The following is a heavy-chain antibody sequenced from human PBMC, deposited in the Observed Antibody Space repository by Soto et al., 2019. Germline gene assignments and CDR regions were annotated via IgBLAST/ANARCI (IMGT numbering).Heavy chain of an antibody. CDR3: AYCSCGSCTGDAFDI. Sequence: GASVKVSCKASGYTFTSYYMHWVRQAPGQGLEWMGIINPSGGSTSYAQKFQGRVTMTRDTSTSTVYMELSSLRSEDTAVYYCAYCSCGSCTGDAFDIWGQGTMVTVSS. CDR2: INPSGGST. V-gene: IGHV1-46*03. D-gene: IGHD2-15*01. CDR1: GYTFTSYY. J-gene: IGHJ3*02.